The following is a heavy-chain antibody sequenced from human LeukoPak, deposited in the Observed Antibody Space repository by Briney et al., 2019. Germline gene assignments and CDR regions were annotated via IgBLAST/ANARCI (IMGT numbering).Heavy chain of an antibody. Sequence: TGGSLRLSCAASGFTFNFYAIHWVRRAPGKGLEWVTVISYDGTNRHYADSVKGRFTISRDNSNNTVYLQVNGLRPEDTALYFCARGDGNYFDYWGQGTLVTVSS. J-gene: IGHJ4*02. V-gene: IGHV3-30*04. CDR3: ARGDGNYFDY. CDR1: GFTFNFYA. D-gene: IGHD5-24*01. CDR2: ISYDGTNR.